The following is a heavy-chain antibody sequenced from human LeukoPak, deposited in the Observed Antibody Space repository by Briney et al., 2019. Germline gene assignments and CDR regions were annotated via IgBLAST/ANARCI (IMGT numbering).Heavy chain of an antibody. CDR2: INHSGST. Sequence: ASETLSLTCAVYGGSFSGYYWSWVRQPPGKGLEWIGEINHSGSTNYNPSLKSRVTISGDTSNNQFSLKLSSVTAADTAVYYCARVKAAAGTSYYYYYGMDVWGQGTTVTVSS. CDR1: GGSFSGYY. J-gene: IGHJ6*02. V-gene: IGHV4-34*01. D-gene: IGHD6-13*01. CDR3: ARVKAAAGTSYYYYYGMDV.